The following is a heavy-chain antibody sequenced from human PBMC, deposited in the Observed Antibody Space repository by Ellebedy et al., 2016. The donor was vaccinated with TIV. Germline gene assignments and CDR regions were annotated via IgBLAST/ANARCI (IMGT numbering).Heavy chain of an antibody. J-gene: IGHJ3*02. CDR2: IVVGSGNT. D-gene: IGHD1-26*01. Sequence: AASVKVSCKASGFTFTSSAVQWVRQARGQRLEWIGWIVVGSGNTNYAQKFQERVTITRDMSTSTAYMELRSLRSEDTAVYYCAAVLKLGATTAFDIWGQGTMVTVSS. CDR3: AAVLKLGATTAFDI. V-gene: IGHV1-58*01. CDR1: GFTFTSSA.